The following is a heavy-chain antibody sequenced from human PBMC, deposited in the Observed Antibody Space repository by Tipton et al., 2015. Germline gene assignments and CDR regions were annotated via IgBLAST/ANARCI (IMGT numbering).Heavy chain of an antibody. CDR3: ARDSSYSYYDY. J-gene: IGHJ4*02. D-gene: IGHD5-18*01. CDR2: ISSRSSYI. CDR1: GFTFSSYS. V-gene: IGHV3-21*01. Sequence: SLRLSCAASGFTFSSYSMNWVRQAPGKGLEWVSSISSRSSYIYYADSVKGRFTISRDNAKNSLYLQMNSLRAEDTAVYYCARDSSYSYYDYWGQGSLVTVSS.